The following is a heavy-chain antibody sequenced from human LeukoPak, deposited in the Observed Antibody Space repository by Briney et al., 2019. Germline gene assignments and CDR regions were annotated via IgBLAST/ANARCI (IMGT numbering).Heavy chain of an antibody. CDR2: IYYSGNT. Sequence: SETLSLTCTVSGGSISSYYWSWIRQPPGRGLEWIGYIYYSGNTNYNPSLKSRVTISVDMSKNQFSLKLSSVTAADTAVYYCASSHLNYYSLGYFDLWGRGTLVTVSS. J-gene: IGHJ2*01. D-gene: IGHD2-21*01. CDR1: GGSISSYY. CDR3: ASSHLNYYSLGYFDL. V-gene: IGHV4-59*01.